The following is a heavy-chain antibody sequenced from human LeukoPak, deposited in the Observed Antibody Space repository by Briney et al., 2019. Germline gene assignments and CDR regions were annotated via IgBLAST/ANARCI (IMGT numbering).Heavy chain of an antibody. CDR1: AITFSTYA. D-gene: IGHD3-3*01. Sequence: GGSLRLSCAASAITFSTYAMSWVRQAPGKGLECVSVISGGAGSTYYADSVKGRFTISRDNSKNTLYLQMNSLRAEDTAVYYCAKDKYNFWSGSNYYDYMDVWGKGTTVTVSS. CDR2: ISGGAGST. J-gene: IGHJ6*03. CDR3: AKDKYNFWSGSNYYDYMDV. V-gene: IGHV3-23*01.